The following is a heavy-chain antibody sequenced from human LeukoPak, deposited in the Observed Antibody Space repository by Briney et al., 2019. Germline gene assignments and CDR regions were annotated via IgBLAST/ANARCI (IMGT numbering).Heavy chain of an antibody. V-gene: IGHV3-21*01. Sequence: GGSLRLSCAASGFTFSTYSMNWVRQAPGKWLEWVSSITSGSYIYYADSLKGRFTISRDNAKNSLYLQMNSLRAEDTAVYYCAELGITMIGGVWGKGTTVTISS. J-gene: IGHJ6*04. CDR3: AELGITMIGGV. D-gene: IGHD3-10*02. CDR2: ITSGSYI. CDR1: GFTFSTYS.